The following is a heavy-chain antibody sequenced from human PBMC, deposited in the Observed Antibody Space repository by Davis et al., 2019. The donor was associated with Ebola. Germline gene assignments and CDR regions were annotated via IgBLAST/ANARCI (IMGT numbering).Heavy chain of an antibody. V-gene: IGHV4-4*02. CDR2: IHHSGGT. CDR3: ADFSI. Sequence: SETLSLTCTVSGGSISINRWWSWVRQPPGKGLEWIGEIHHSGGTNYNPSLKSRVTMSVDKSKNQFSLRLRSVTAADTAVYYWADFSIWGQGTLVTVSS. D-gene: IGHD2-21*01. CDR1: GGSISINRW. J-gene: IGHJ4*02.